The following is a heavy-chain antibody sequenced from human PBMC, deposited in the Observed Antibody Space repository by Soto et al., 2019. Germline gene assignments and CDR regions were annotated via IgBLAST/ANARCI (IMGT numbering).Heavy chain of an antibody. D-gene: IGHD2-2*01. CDR2: TYYRSKWYN. J-gene: IGHJ4*02. CDR1: GDSVSSNSAA. V-gene: IGHV6-1*01. Sequence: SQTLSLTCAISGDSVSSNSAAWNWIRQSPSRGLEWLGRTYYRSKWYNDYAVSVKSRITINPDTSKNQFSLQLNSVTPEDTAVYYCARESDIVVVPAAMKVSYFDYWGQGTLVTGSS. CDR3: ARESDIVVVPAAMKVSYFDY.